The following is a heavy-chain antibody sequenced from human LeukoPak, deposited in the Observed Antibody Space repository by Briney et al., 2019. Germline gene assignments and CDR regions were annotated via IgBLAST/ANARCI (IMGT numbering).Heavy chain of an antibody. CDR2: ISYDGSNK. Sequence: GGSLRLSCAASGFTFSSYAMHWVRQAPGKGLEWVAVISYDGSNKYYADSVKGRFTISRDNSKNTLYLQMNSLRAEDTAVYYCARLMFLWPPIYFDSWGQGTLVTVSS. CDR3: ARLMFLWPPIYFDS. CDR1: GFTFSSYA. V-gene: IGHV3-30-3*01. D-gene: IGHD2-8*01. J-gene: IGHJ4*02.